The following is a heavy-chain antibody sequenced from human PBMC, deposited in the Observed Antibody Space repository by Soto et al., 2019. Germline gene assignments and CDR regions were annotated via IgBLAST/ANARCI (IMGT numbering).Heavy chain of an antibody. V-gene: IGHV1-2*02. Sequence: VASVKVSCKASGYTFTGYYMHWVRQAPGQGLEWMGWINPNSGGTNYAQKFQGRVTMTRDTSISTAYMELSRLRSDDTAVYYCARGPRITIFGVVTEYNWFDPWGQGTLVTVSS. D-gene: IGHD3-3*01. J-gene: IGHJ5*02. CDR1: GYTFTGYY. CDR2: INPNSGGT. CDR3: ARGPRITIFGVVTEYNWFDP.